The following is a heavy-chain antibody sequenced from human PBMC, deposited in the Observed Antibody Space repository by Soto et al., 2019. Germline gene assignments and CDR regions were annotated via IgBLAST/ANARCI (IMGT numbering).Heavy chain of an antibody. D-gene: IGHD1-1*01. CDR3: ARDSERPPLPWYYGMDV. CDR1: GFTFSSYE. V-gene: IGHV3-48*03. CDR2: ISSSGSTI. Sequence: PGGSLGLSCAASGFTFSSYEMNWVRQAPGKGLEWVSYISSSGSTIYYADSVKGRFTISRDNAKNSLYLQMNSLRAEDTAVYYCARDSERPPLPWYYGMDVWGQGTTVTVSS. J-gene: IGHJ6*02.